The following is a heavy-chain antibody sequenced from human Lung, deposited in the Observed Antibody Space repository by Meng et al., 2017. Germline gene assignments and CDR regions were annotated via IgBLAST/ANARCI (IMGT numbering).Heavy chain of an antibody. CDR1: GGSFSDYQ. V-gene: IGHV4-34*01. CDR2: INHSGST. CDR3: ARGPTTMAHDFDY. D-gene: IGHD4-11*01. J-gene: IGHJ4*02. Sequence: LPQGGGGLLKPSGTLALTGVAAGGSFSDYQWGWIRKPPGKGLEWIGEINHSGSTNYNPSLESRATISVDTSQNNLSLKLSSVTAADSAVYYCARGPTTMAHDFDYWGQGTLVTVSS.